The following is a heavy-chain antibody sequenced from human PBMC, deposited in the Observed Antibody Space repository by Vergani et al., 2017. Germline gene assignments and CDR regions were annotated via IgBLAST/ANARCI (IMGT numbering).Heavy chain of an antibody. CDR2: ISYDGSNK. Sequence: QVQLVESGGGVVQPGRSLRLSCAASGFTFSSYGMHWVRQAPGKGLEWVAVISYDGSNKYYADSVKGRFTISRDNSKNTLYLQMNSLRAEDTAVYYCAKDVGVSSGWNYYYGMDVWGQGTTVTVSS. D-gene: IGHD6-19*01. J-gene: IGHJ6*02. CDR3: AKDVGVSSGWNYYYGMDV. CDR1: GFTFSSYG. V-gene: IGHV3-30*18.